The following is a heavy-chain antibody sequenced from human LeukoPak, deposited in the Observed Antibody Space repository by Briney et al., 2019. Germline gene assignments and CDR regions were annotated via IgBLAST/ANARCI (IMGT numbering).Heavy chain of an antibody. CDR1: GYTLTELS. Sequence: ASVKVSCKVSGYTLTELSMHWVRQAPGKGLEWMGGFDPEDGETIYAQKFQGRVTMTEDTSTDTAHMELSSLRSEDTAVYYCATDPYSGSYLVQHWGQGTLVTVSS. D-gene: IGHD1-26*01. CDR2: FDPEDGET. CDR3: ATDPYSGSYLVQH. J-gene: IGHJ1*01. V-gene: IGHV1-24*01.